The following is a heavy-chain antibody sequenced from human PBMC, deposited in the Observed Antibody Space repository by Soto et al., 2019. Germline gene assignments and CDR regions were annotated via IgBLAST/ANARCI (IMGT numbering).Heavy chain of an antibody. Sequence: GGSPRLSCAASGFTFSSYAMSWVRQAPGKGLEWVSAISGSGGSTYYADSVKGRFTISRDNSKNTLYLQMNSLRAEDTAVYYCAKSPAAGDCYFDYWGQGTLVTVSS. CDR3: AKSPAAGDCYFDY. CDR2: ISGSGGST. D-gene: IGHD2-21*01. CDR1: GFTFSSYA. V-gene: IGHV3-23*01. J-gene: IGHJ4*02.